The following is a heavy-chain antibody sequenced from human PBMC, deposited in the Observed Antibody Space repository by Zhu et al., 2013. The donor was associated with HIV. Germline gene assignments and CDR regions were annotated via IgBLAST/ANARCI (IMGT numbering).Heavy chain of an antibody. CDR1: GYIFSSYY. J-gene: IGHJ4*02. CDR3: ARVGNYYDGSGPFDY. D-gene: IGHD3-22*01. Sequence: QVQLVQSGAEMKKPGASVRVSCKASGYIFSSYYIHWVRQAPGQGLEWMGWINSNAGGTMYPEKFQGRVTMTRDTPSNVAYMELSSLRYDDTAVYYCARVGNYYDGSGPFDYWGQGTLVTVSS. CDR2: INSNAGGT. V-gene: IGHV1-2*02.